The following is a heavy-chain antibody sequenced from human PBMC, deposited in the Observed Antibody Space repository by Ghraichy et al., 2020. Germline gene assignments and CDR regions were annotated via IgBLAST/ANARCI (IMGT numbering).Heavy chain of an antibody. CDR2: IKEDGSEK. Sequence: GGSLRLSCAASGISFSSHWMSWVRQAPGKGLEWVANIKEDGSEKYYVDSVKGRFTISRDNAKNLLYLQMNSLRAEDTAVYYCVRDKREAAYYGYYSYGMDVWGQGTTVTVSS. D-gene: IGHD3-9*01. CDR3: VRDKREAAYYGYYSYGMDV. V-gene: IGHV3-7*01. J-gene: IGHJ6*02. CDR1: GISFSSHW.